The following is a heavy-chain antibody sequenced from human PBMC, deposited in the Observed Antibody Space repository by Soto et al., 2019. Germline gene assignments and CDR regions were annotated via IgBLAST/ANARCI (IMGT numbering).Heavy chain of an antibody. CDR2: ISGSTSGT. J-gene: IGHJ4*02. CDR1: GFAFSSYA. CDR3: AKDRGFIDPFDY. V-gene: IGHV3-23*01. D-gene: IGHD3-16*02. Sequence: EVQLLESGGGLVQPGGSLRLSCAASGFAFSSYAMSWVRQAPGKGLEWVSSISGSTSGTYYADAVKGRFTISRDNSNNTLYLQMNSLSAEDTAVYXCAKDRGFIDPFDYWGQGALVTVSS.